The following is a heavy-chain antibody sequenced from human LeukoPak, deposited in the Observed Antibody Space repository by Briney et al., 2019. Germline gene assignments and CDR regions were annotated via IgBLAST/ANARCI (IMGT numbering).Heavy chain of an antibody. D-gene: IGHD2-2*01. Sequence: SQTLSLTCTVSGGSISSGDYYWSWIRQPPGKGLEWIGYIYYSGSTYYNPSLKSRVTISVDTSKNQFSLKLSSVTAADTAVYYCARGRGYCSSTSCVRYYYYYYGIDVWGQGTTVTVSS. CDR3: ARGRGYCSSTSCVRYYYYYYGIDV. CDR1: GGSISSGDYY. CDR2: IYYSGST. V-gene: IGHV4-30-4*01. J-gene: IGHJ6*02.